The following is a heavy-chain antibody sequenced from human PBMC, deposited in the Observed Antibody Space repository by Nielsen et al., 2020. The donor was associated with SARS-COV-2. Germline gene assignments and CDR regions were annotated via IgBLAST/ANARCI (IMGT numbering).Heavy chain of an antibody. J-gene: IGHJ6*02. Sequence: WIRQPPGKGLEWVSSISSSSSYIYYADSVKGRFTISRDNAKNSLYLQMNSLRAEDTAVYYCAKEKLGYGDYGDYYYYGMDVWGQGTTVTVSS. D-gene: IGHD4-17*01. V-gene: IGHV3-21*01. CDR3: AKEKLGYGDYGDYYYYGMDV. CDR2: ISSSSSYI.